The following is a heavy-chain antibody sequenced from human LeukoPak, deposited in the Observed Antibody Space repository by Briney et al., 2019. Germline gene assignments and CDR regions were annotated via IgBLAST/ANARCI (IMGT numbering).Heavy chain of an antibody. V-gene: IGHV4-59*08. CDR3: ARRIVSGWSNWFDP. Sequence: PSETLSLTCTVSGGSISSYYWSWIRQPPGKGLEWIGYIYYSGSTNYNPSLKSRVTISVDTSKNQFSLKLSSVTAADTAVYYCARRIVSGWSNWFDPWGQGTLVTVSS. D-gene: IGHD6-19*01. CDR2: IYYSGST. CDR1: GGSISSYY. J-gene: IGHJ5*02.